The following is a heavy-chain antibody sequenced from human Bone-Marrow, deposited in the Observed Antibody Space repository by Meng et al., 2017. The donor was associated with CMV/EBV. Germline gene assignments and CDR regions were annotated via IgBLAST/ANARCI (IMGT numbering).Heavy chain of an antibody. D-gene: IGHD1-7*01. J-gene: IGHJ6*02. CDR1: GGTFSSYA. V-gene: IGHV1-69*10. CDR3: ARESNYIVPILSNYYYYGMDV. CDR2: IIPILGIA. Sequence: SVKVSCKASGGTFSSYAISWVRQAPGQGLEWMGGIIPILGIANYAQKFQGRVTITADKSTSTAYMELSSLRSEDTAVYYCARESNYIVPILSNYYYYGMDVWGQWNTVNVAS.